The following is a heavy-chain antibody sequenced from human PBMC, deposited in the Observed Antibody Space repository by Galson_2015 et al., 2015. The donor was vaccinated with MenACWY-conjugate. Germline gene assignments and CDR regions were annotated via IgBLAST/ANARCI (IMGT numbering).Heavy chain of an antibody. D-gene: IGHD5-18*01. CDR3: ARLGYTYGRTTDF. J-gene: IGHJ4*02. Sequence: QSGAEVKKPGESLKISCKVSGSSFTTYWITWVGQVPGKGLEWMGRIDPSDSYTKYSPSFEGHVTISADKSISTAYLQWSSLQATDTAMYYCARLGYTYGRTTDFWGQGTLVTVSS. V-gene: IGHV5-10-1*01. CDR1: GSSFTTYW. CDR2: IDPSDSYT.